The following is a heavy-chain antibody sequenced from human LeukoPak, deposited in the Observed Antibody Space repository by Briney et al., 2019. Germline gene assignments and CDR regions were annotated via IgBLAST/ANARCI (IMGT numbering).Heavy chain of an antibody. D-gene: IGHD2-2*01. Sequence: ASVKVSCKASGGTFSSYAISWVRQAPGQGLEWMGGIIPIFGTANYAQKFQGRVTITADESTSTAYMELSSLRSEDTAVYYCAKSSTSCYSCFIRKRWGPFDYWGQGTLVTVSS. CDR2: IIPIFGTA. CDR3: AKSSTSCYSCFIRKRWGPFDY. CDR1: GGTFSSYA. V-gene: IGHV1-69*13. J-gene: IGHJ4*02.